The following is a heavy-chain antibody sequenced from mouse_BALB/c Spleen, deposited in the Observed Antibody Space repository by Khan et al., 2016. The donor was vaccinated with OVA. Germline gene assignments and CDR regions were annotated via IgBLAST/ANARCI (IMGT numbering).Heavy chain of an antibody. CDR3: AREGTGAWFAY. CDR2: INPSSGYT. Sequence: QIQLVQSGAELARPGASVKMSCKASGYTFTSYTMRWVKQRPGQGLEWIGYINPSSGYTNYNQKFKDKATLTADKSSSTAYMQLSSLTSEDSAVYYCAREGTGAWFAYWGQGTLVTVSA. CDR1: GYTFTSYT. D-gene: IGHD4-1*01. V-gene: IGHV1-4*01. J-gene: IGHJ3*01.